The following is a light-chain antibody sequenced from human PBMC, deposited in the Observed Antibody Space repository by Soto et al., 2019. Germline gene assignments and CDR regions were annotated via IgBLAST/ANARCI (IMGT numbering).Light chain of an antibody. CDR1: SSNIGAGYD. V-gene: IGLV1-40*01. CDR3: QSYDGSLSGWV. CDR2: GNS. Sequence: QSALTQPPSVSGAPGQRVTISCTGSSSNIGAGYDVHWYQQLPGTAPKLLIYGNSNRPSGVPDRFSGSKSGTSASLAITGLQAEDEVDYYCQSYDGSLSGWVFGTGTKVTVL. J-gene: IGLJ1*01.